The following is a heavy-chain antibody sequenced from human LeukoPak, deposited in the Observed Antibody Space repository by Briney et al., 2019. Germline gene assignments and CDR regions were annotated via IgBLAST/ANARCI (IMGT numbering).Heavy chain of an antibody. CDR2: IWYDGSSK. CDR3: AKALIPRDTAMVKGC. V-gene: IGHV3-33*06. CDR1: GFTFSSYG. J-gene: IGHJ4*02. D-gene: IGHD5-18*01. Sequence: PGGSLRLSCAASGFTFSSYGMHWVRQAPGKGLEWVAVIWYDGSSKHYTDSVKGRFTISRDNSKNTLYLQMNSLRAEDTAVYYCAKALIPRDTAMVKGCWGQGTLVTVSS.